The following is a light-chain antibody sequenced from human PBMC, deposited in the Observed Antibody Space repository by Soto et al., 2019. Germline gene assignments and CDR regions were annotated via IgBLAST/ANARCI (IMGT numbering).Light chain of an antibody. Sequence: QLVLTQPASVSGSPGQSITISCTGTSSDVGGYNYVSWYQQHPGKAPKLMIYDVSNRPSGVSDRFSGSRSGNTASLTISGLQAEDESDYYCISYTSSSTWVFGGGTKLTVL. CDR2: DVS. V-gene: IGLV2-14*03. CDR1: SSDVGGYNY. CDR3: ISYTSSSTWV. J-gene: IGLJ3*02.